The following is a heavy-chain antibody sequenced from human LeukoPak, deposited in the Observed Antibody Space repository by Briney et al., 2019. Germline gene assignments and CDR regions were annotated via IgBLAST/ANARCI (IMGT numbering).Heavy chain of an antibody. CDR1: GGSISSYY. V-gene: IGHV4-59*01. CDR3: AKYVWGSYPTFEDY. J-gene: IGHJ4*02. D-gene: IGHD3-16*02. CDR2: TSYSGST. Sequence: SETLSLTCTVSGGSISSYYWSWIRQPPGKGLEWIGYTSYSGSTNYNPSLKSRVTISVDTSKNQSSLKLSSVTAADTAVYYCAKYVWGSYPTFEDYWGQGTLVTVSS.